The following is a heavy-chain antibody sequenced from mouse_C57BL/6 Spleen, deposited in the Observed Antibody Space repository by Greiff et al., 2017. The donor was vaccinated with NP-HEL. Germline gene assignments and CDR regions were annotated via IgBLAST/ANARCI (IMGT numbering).Heavy chain of an antibody. J-gene: IGHJ1*03. CDR2: INPSSGYT. CDR1: GYTFTSYW. Sequence: VQVVESGAELAKPGASVKLSCKASGYTFTSYWMHWVKQRPGQGLEWIGYINPSSGYTKYNQKFKDKATLTADKSSSTAYMQLSSLTYEDSAVYYCAREGDYEDWYFDVWGTGTTVTVSS. CDR3: AREGDYEDWYFDV. V-gene: IGHV1-7*01. D-gene: IGHD2-4*01.